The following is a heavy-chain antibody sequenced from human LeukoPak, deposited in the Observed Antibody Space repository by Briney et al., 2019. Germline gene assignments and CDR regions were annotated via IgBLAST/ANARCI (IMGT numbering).Heavy chain of an antibody. CDR1: GFSVSSNY. D-gene: IGHD3-10*01. CDR3: ARDSGLDY. J-gene: IGHJ4*02. V-gene: IGHV3-53*01. CDR2: IYSDYSGGST. Sequence: GGSLRLSCAASGFSVSSNYMTWVRQAPGKGLEWVSIIYSDYSGGSTYYADSVKGRFTISRDNAKNSLYLQMNSLRDDDTAVYYCARDSGLDYWGQGTLVTVSS.